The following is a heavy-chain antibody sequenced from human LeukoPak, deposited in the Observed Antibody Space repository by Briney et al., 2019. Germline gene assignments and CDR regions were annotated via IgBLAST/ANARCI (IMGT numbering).Heavy chain of an antibody. CDR1: GYSFTSYA. V-gene: IGHV7-4-1*02. J-gene: IGHJ6*02. D-gene: IGHD3-3*01. CDR3: ARNYYDFWSTPYGMDV. CDR2: INTNTGNP. Sequence: ASVKVSCKASGYSFTSYAMNWVRQAPGQGLGWMGWINTNTGNPTYPQGFTGHFVFSLDTSVSTAYLQISSLEPEDTAVYYCARNYYDFWSTPYGMDVWGQGTTVTVSS.